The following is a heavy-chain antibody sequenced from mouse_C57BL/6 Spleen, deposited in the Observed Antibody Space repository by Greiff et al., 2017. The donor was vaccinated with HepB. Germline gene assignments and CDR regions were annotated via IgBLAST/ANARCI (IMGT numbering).Heavy chain of an antibody. V-gene: IGHV1-50*01. CDR1: GYTFTSYW. CDR2: IDPSDSYT. J-gene: IGHJ1*03. Sequence: QVQLQQPGAELVKPGASVKLSCKASGYTFTSYWMQWVKQRPGQGLEWIGEIDPSDSYTNYNQKFKGKATLTVDTSSSTAYMQLSSLTSEDSAVYYCARDPYDYWYFDVWGTGTTVTVSS. CDR3: ARDPYDYWYFDV. D-gene: IGHD2-3*01.